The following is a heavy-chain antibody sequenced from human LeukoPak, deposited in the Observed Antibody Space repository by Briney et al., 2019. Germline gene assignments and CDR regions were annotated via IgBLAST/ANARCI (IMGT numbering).Heavy chain of an antibody. CDR3: ARTPTSRITMVRTPLNWFDP. V-gene: IGHV4-31*03. J-gene: IGHJ5*02. Sequence: SQTLSLTCTVSGGSISSGGYYWSWIRQHPGKGLEWIGYIYYSGSTYYNPSLKSRVTISVDTSKNQFSLKLSSVTAADTAVYYCARTPTSRITMVRTPLNWFDPWGQGTLVTVSS. CDR1: GGSISSGGYY. CDR2: IYYSGST. D-gene: IGHD3-10*01.